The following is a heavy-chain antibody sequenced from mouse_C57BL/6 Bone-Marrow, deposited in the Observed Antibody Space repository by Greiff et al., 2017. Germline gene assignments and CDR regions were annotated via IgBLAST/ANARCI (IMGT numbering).Heavy chain of an antibody. J-gene: IGHJ4*01. V-gene: IGHV5-2*01. Sequence: EVQGVESGGGLVQPGESLKLSCESNEYAFPSHDMSWVRKTPEKRLELVAAINSDGGSTYYPDTMERRFIISRDNTKTTLYLQMSSLRSEDTALYYYARHSYYYAMDDWGQGTSVTVAS. CDR3: ARHSYYYAMDD. CDR2: INSDGGST. CDR1: EYAFPSHD.